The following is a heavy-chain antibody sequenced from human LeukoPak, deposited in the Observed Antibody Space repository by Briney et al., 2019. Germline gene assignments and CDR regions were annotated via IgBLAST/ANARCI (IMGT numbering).Heavy chain of an antibody. J-gene: IGHJ4*02. CDR1: GGTFSSYA. Sequence: ASVKVSCKASGGTFSSYAISWVRQAPGQGLEWMGGIIPIFGTANYAQKFQGRVTITTDESTSTAYMELSSLRSEDTAVYCCASCSSTSCYKLAFDYWGQGTLVTVSS. CDR3: ASCSSTSCYKLAFDY. CDR2: IIPIFGTA. D-gene: IGHD2-2*02. V-gene: IGHV1-69*05.